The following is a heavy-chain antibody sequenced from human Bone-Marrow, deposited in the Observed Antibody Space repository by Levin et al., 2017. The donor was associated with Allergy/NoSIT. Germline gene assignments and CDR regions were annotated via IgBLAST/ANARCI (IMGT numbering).Heavy chain of an antibody. CDR1: GFTFSDAW. D-gene: IGHD6-19*01. CDR2: IKSKTDGETT. V-gene: IGHV3-15*01. Sequence: SCTASGFTFSDAWMSWVRQAPGKGLEWVGRIKSKTDGETTDFAAPVKGRFTISRDDSKNTLFLQMTSLRTEDTAVYYCASEYYSNGYNNWGQGTLVTVSS. CDR3: ASEYYSNGYNN. J-gene: IGHJ4*02.